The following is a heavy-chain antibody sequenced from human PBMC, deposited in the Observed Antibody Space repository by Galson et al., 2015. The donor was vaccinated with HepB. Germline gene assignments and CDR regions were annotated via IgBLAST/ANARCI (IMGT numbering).Heavy chain of an antibody. CDR3: WRDHGDHTPDY. D-gene: IGHD4-17*01. CDR2: MSYDGSN. V-gene: IGHV3-30*03. J-gene: IGHJ4*02. CDR1: GFTFGRYG. Sequence: SLRLSCAASGFTFGRYGMPWVRQAPGKGLEWVSLMSYDGSNNYPDAVKGRFTVSRDNSKNKLYLQMNSLRPEDTAVYYCWRDHGDHTPDYWGQGTLVTVSS.